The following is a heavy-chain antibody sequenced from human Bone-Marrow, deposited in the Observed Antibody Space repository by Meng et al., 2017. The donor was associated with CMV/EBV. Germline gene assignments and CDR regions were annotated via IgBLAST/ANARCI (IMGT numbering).Heavy chain of an antibody. D-gene: IGHD4-17*01. V-gene: IGHV4-4*02. CDR3: ARSPTVTTLGLFDY. J-gene: IGHJ4*02. Sequence: GSLRLSCAVSGGSISSSNWWSWVRQPPGKGLEWIGEIYHSGSTNYNPSLKSRVTISVDKSKNQFSLKLSSVTAADTAVYYCARSPTVTTLGLFDYWGQGTVVTVSS. CDR2: IYHSGST. CDR1: GGSISSSNW.